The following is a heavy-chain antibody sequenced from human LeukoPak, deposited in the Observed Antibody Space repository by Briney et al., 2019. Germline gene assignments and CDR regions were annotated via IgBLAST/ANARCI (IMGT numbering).Heavy chain of an antibody. V-gene: IGHV3-66*01. J-gene: IGHJ4*02. CDR2: IYSGGST. D-gene: IGHD5-24*01. CDR1: GFTVSSNY. Sequence: GGSLRLSCAASGFTVSSNYMSWVRQAPGKGLEWVSVIYSGGSTYYADSVKGRFTISRDNSKNTLYLQMNSLRAEDTAVYYCARVWGDGYNYYFDYWGQGTLVTVSS. CDR3: ARVWGDGYNYYFDY.